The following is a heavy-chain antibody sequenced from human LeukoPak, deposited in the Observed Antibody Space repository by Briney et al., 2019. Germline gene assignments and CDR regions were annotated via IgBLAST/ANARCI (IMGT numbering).Heavy chain of an antibody. CDR3: AKGPYTNFFDS. V-gene: IGHV4-4*02. CDR1: GGSISSSNW. D-gene: IGHD4-11*01. Sequence: KASGTLSLTCAVSGGSISSSNWWSWVRQPPGKGLEWIGEIYHSGSTNYNPSLKSRVTLSLDTSKNQFSLKLRSVTAADTAVYYCAKGPYTNFFDSWGHGTLVTVSS. J-gene: IGHJ4*01. CDR2: IYHSGST.